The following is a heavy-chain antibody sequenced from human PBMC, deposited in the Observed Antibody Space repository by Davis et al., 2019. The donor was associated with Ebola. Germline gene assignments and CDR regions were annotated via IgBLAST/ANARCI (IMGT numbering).Heavy chain of an antibody. Sequence: GESLKISCAASGFTFSSYSMNWVRQAPGKGLEWVSSISSSSSYIYYADSVKGRFTISRDNAKNSLYLQMNSLRAEDTAVYYCARARITMVQGVIAKPQNYYYYGMDVWGQGTTVTVSS. CDR3: ARARITMVQGVIAKPQNYYYYGMDV. D-gene: IGHD3-10*01. CDR1: GFTFSSYS. CDR2: ISSSSSYI. V-gene: IGHV3-21*01. J-gene: IGHJ6*02.